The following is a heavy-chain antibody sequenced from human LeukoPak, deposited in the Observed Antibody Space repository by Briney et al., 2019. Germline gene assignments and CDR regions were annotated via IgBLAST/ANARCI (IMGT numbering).Heavy chain of an antibody. J-gene: IGHJ6*04. D-gene: IGHD4-17*01. CDR2: ISAYNGNT. CDR3: ARDFNYGDYDLLYYGMDV. Sequence: GASVKVSCKASGYTFTSYGIRWVRQAPGQGLEWMGWISAYNGNTNYAQKLQGRVTMATDTSTSTAYMELRSLRSDDTAVYYCARDFNYGDYDLLYYGMDVWGKGTTVTVSS. CDR1: GYTFTSYG. V-gene: IGHV1-18*04.